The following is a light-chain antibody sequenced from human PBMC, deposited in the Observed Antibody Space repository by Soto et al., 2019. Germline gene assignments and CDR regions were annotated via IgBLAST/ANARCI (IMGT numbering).Light chain of an antibody. Sequence: DIQMTQSPSTLSASVGDRVTITCRASQSISSWLAWYQQKPGKAPEPLIYDASSLESGVPLRFSGSGSGTDFTLTISSLQPEDFATYYCQQTNSFPFTFGPGTKVDIK. CDR1: QSISSW. J-gene: IGKJ3*01. CDR2: DAS. CDR3: QQTNSFPFT. V-gene: IGKV1-5*01.